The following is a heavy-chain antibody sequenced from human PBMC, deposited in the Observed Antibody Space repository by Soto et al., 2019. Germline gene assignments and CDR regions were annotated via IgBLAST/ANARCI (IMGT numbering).Heavy chain of an antibody. CDR1: GGSIGDNW. D-gene: IGHD2-21*01. Sequence: QVQLQESGPGLVKPSGTLFLTCAVSGGSIGDNWWSWVRQPTGKGLEWIGEIYHSGTTYYTPSLRSRVVILVDKSASQISLALSSVTAADTAVYYCARHVAVPRTRGFDYWGPGTLVAVSS. V-gene: IGHV4-4*02. CDR3: ARHVAVPRTRGFDY. CDR2: IYHSGTT. J-gene: IGHJ4*02.